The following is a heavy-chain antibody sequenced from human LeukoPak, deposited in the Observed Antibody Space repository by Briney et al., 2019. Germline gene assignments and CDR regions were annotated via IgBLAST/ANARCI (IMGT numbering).Heavy chain of an antibody. CDR3: ARDPLPGRQGVGN. Sequence: GGSLRLSCAASGFTFSSYSMNWVRQAPGKGLEWVSPISSSSSYIYYADSVKGRFTISRDNAKNSLYLQMNSLRAEDTAVYYCARDPLPGRQGVGNWGQGTLVTVSS. J-gene: IGHJ4*02. CDR1: GFTFSSYS. CDR2: ISSSSSYI. V-gene: IGHV3-21*01. D-gene: IGHD3-3*01.